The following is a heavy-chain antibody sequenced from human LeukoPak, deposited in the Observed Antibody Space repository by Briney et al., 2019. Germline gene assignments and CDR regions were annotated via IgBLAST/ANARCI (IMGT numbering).Heavy chain of an antibody. CDR2: INPNSGGT. Sequence: ASVKVSCKASGYTFTGYYMHWVRQAPGQALEWMGWINPNSGGTNYAQKFQGRVTMTRVTSISTAYMELSRLRSDDTAVYYCARVSYSSSWYVPYYYYYGMDVWGQGTTVTVSS. J-gene: IGHJ6*02. CDR1: GYTFTGYY. D-gene: IGHD6-13*01. V-gene: IGHV1-2*02. CDR3: ARVSYSSSWYVPYYYYYGMDV.